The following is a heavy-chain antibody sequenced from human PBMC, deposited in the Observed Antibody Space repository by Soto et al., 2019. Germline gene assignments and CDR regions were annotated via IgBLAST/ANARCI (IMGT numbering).Heavy chain of an antibody. D-gene: IGHD2-15*01. CDR3: AREPVVRYPRYYYYGMDV. Sequence: QVQLVQSGAEVKKPGSSVKVSCKASGGTFSSYTISWVRQAPGQGLEWMGRIIPILGIANYAQKFQGRVTITADKSTSTAYMGYSSLRSEDTAVYYCAREPVVRYPRYYYYGMDVWGQGTTVTDSS. CDR1: GGTFSSYT. CDR2: IIPILGIA. V-gene: IGHV1-69*08. J-gene: IGHJ6*02.